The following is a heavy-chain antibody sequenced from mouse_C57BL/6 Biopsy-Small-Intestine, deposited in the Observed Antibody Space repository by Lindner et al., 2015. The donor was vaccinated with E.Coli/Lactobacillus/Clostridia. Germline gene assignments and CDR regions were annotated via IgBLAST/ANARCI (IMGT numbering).Heavy chain of an antibody. D-gene: IGHD2-14*01. Sequence: VQLQESGPELVKPGASVKISCKASGYAFSSSWMNWVKQRPGKGLEWIGRIYPGDGDTNYNGKFKGKATLTADKSSSTAYMQLSSLTTEDSAIYYCARSGYEDYWGQGTTLTVSS. CDR1: GYAFSSSW. CDR2: IYPGDGDT. J-gene: IGHJ2*01. V-gene: IGHV1-82*01. CDR3: ARSGYEDY.